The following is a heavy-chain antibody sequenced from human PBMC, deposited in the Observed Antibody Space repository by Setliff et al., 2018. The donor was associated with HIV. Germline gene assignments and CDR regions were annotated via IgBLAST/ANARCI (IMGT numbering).Heavy chain of an antibody. D-gene: IGHD3-22*01. CDR3: AQHVRSDHYSDSSGYRAEFFNH. J-gene: IGHJ1*01. Sequence: PSETLSLTCTISGGSLSSGDHFWSWIRQRPGKGLEWIGYTSARGTTYYTASLRRRLTMSVDTPNNQFSLSLSPVTAADTAVYHCAQHVRSDHYSDSSGYRAEFFNHRSQGTLVTVSS. CDR1: GGSLSSGDHF. CDR2: TSARGTT. V-gene: IGHV4-31*03.